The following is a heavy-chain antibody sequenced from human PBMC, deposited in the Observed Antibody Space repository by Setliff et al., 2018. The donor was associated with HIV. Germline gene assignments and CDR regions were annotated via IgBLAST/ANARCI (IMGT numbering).Heavy chain of an antibody. D-gene: IGHD3-3*01. J-gene: IGHJ3*02. Sequence: PSETLSLTCTVSGGSISNSRYYWSWIRQPPGKGLEWIGSIYYSGSTYYNPSLKSRVTISVDTSKNQFSLKLSSVTAADTAVYYCARGYYNFWSGYYDSRFPNPIDAFDIWGQGTMVTVSS. CDR1: GGSISNSRYY. V-gene: IGHV4-39*07. CDR2: IYYSGST. CDR3: ARGYYNFWSGYYDSRFPNPIDAFDI.